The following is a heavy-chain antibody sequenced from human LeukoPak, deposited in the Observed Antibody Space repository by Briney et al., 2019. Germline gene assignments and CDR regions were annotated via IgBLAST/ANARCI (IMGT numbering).Heavy chain of an antibody. CDR2: ISSNGGST. D-gene: IGHD2-2*01. Sequence: PGGSLRLSCAASGFTFSSYAMHWVRQAPGKGLEYVSAISSNGGSTYYANSVKGRFTISRDNSKNTLYLQMGSLRAADMAVYYCARAPRYCSSTSCYCDYWGQGTLVTVSS. J-gene: IGHJ4*02. CDR3: ARAPRYCSSTSCYCDY. V-gene: IGHV3-64*01. CDR1: GFTFSSYA.